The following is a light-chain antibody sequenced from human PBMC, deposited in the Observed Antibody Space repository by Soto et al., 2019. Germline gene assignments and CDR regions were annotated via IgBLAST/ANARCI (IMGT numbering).Light chain of an antibody. CDR1: QGINNW. CDR3: QKANSFPHT. CDR2: ATS. J-gene: IGKJ4*01. Sequence: DIQMTQSPSSVSASIGDRVTITCRASQGINNWLAWYQQTPGKAPNLLIYATSTLQSGVPSRFSGSGSGTEFTLTIISLQPEDFANYYCQKANSFPHTVGGGTKVEIK. V-gene: IGKV1-12*01.